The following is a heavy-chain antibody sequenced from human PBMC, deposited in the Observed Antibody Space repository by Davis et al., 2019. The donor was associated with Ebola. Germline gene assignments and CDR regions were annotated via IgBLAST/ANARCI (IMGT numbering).Heavy chain of an antibody. CDR2: MNPNSGNT. J-gene: IGHJ6*02. CDR3: ARGQANYYYYYGMDV. V-gene: IGHV1-8*01. Sequence: AASVKVSCKASGYTFTSYDINWVRQATGQGLEWMGWMNPNSGNTGYAQKFQGRVTMTRNTSISTAYMELSSLRSEDTAVYYCARGQANYYYYYGMDVWGQGTTVTVSS. D-gene: IGHD5-12*01. CDR1: GYTFTSYD.